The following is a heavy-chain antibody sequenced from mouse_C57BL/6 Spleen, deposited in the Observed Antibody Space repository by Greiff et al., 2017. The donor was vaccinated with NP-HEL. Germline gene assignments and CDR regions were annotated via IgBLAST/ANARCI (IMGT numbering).Heavy chain of an antibody. V-gene: IGHV5-17*01. CDR1: GFTFSDYG. CDR3: ARLYYGSSYWYFDV. CDR2: ISSGSSTI. J-gene: IGHJ1*03. D-gene: IGHD1-1*01. Sequence: EVKVEESGGGLVKPGGSLKLSCAASGFTFSDYGMHWVRQAPEKGLEWVAYISSGSSTIYYADTVKGRFTISRDNAKNTLFLQMTSLRSEDTAMYYCARLYYGSSYWYFDVWGTGTTVTVSS.